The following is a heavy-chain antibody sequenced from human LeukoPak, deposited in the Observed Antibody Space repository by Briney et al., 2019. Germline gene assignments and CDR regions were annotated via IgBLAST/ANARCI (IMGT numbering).Heavy chain of an antibody. D-gene: IGHD6-19*01. CDR3: ARSSSGWYTTSPFDY. CDR1: GYTFTSYG. CDR2: ISAYNGNT. Sequence: WASVKVSCKASGYTFTSYGISWVRQAPGQGLEWTGWISAYNGNTNYAQKLQGRVTMTTDTSTSTAYMELRSLRSDDTAVYYCARSSSGWYTTSPFDYWGQGTLVTVSS. V-gene: IGHV1-18*01. J-gene: IGHJ4*02.